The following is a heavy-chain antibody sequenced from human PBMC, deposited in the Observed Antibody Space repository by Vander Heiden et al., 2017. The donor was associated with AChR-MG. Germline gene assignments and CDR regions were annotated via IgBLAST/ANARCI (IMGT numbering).Heavy chain of an antibody. CDR2: ISYDGSNK. CDR1: GFTFRSYG. D-gene: IGHD3-9*01. Sequence: QVQLVESGGGVVQPGRSLRLSCAASGFTFRSYGMHWVRQAPGKGLEWVAVISYDGSNKYYADSVKGRFTISRDNSKNTLYLQMNSLRAEDTAVYYCAKDPLSGMIQWLYYFDYWGQGTLVTVSS. V-gene: IGHV3-30*18. J-gene: IGHJ4*02. CDR3: AKDPLSGMIQWLYYFDY.